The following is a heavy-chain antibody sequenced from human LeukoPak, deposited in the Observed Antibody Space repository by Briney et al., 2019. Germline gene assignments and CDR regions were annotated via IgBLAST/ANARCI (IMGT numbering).Heavy chain of an antibody. Sequence: GRSLRLSCAASGFTFDDYAMHWVRQAPGKGLEWVSGISWNSGSIGYADSVKGRFTISRDNAKNSLYLQMNSLRAEDTALYYCAKGEIDYDSSGYLGYWGQGTLVTVSS. CDR2: ISWNSGSI. J-gene: IGHJ4*02. CDR3: AKGEIDYDSSGYLGY. CDR1: GFTFDDYA. D-gene: IGHD3-22*01. V-gene: IGHV3-9*01.